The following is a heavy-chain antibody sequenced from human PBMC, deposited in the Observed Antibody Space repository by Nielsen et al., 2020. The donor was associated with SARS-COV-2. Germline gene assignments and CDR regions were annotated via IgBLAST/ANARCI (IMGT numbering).Heavy chain of an antibody. CDR2: IIPILGIA. V-gene: IGHV1-69*04. Sequence: SVKVSCKASGGTFSSYAISWVRQAPGQGLEWMGRIIPILGIANYAQKFQGRVTITADKSTSTAYMELSSLRSEDTAVYYCARDSGSDSIFWFDPWGQGTLVTVSS. J-gene: IGHJ5*02. D-gene: IGHD3-10*01. CDR1: GGTFSSYA. CDR3: ARDSGSDSIFWFDP.